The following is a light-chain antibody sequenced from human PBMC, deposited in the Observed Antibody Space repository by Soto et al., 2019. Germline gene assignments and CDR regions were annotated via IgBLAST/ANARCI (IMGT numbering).Light chain of an antibody. CDR1: QSVSSSY. V-gene: IGKV3-20*01. J-gene: IGKJ1*01. CDR3: QQYGSSPPWT. Sequence: EIVLTQSPGTLSLSPGERATLSCRASQSVSSSYLAWYQQKPGQAPRLLIYGAYSRATGIPDRFSGSGSGTDFSLGIRSLEPEDFGVYYCQQYGSSPPWTFGQGTKVEIK. CDR2: GAY.